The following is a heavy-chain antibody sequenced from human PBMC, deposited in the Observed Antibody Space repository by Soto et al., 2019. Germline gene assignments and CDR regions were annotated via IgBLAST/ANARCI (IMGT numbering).Heavy chain of an antibody. Sequence: GGSLRLSCAASGFTFSSYAMSWVRQAPGKGLEWVSAISGGGGSTYYADSVKGRFTISRDNSKNTLYLQMNSLRAEDTAVYYCANPPGGVAGKPYYFDYWGQGTLVTVSS. CDR1: GFTFSSYA. V-gene: IGHV3-23*01. CDR3: ANPPGGVAGKPYYFDY. D-gene: IGHD6-19*01. J-gene: IGHJ4*02. CDR2: ISGGGGST.